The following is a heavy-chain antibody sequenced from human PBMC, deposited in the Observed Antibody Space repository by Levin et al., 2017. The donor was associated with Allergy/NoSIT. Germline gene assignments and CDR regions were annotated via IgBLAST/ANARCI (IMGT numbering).Heavy chain of an antibody. D-gene: IGHD1-1*01. Sequence: SQTLSLTCTVSGGSISSYYWSWIRQPAGKGLEWIGRIYTSGSTNYNPSLKSRVTMSVDTSKNQFSLKLSSVTAADTAVYYCAGTITVAKYFDYWGQGTLVTVSS. CDR1: GGSISSYY. V-gene: IGHV4-4*07. J-gene: IGHJ4*02. CDR3: AGTITVAKYFDY. CDR2: IYTSGST.